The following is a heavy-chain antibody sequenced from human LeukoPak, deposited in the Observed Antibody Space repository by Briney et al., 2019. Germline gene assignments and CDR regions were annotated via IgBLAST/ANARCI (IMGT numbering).Heavy chain of an antibody. CDR1: GGSISSSSHY. Sequence: SETLSLTCTVSGGSISSSSHYWGWVRQPPGKGLEWIGTMYYSGGTYYNPSLKSRVTISIDTSKNQFSLKLNSVTAADTAVYYCARLVRYCNTNTCYPFDYWGQGIVVTVSS. J-gene: IGHJ4*02. V-gene: IGHV4-39*01. CDR2: MYYSGGT. CDR3: ARLVRYCNTNTCYPFDY. D-gene: IGHD2-2*01.